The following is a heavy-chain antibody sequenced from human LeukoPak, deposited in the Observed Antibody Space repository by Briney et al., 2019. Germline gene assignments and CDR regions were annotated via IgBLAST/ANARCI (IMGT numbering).Heavy chain of an antibody. D-gene: IGHD4-17*01. CDR2: IWNDGSHQ. CDR1: GFTFSSYG. J-gene: IGHJ4*02. Sequence: PGGSLRLSCSASGFTFSSYGMHWVRQAPGKELEWVAVIWNDGSHQYYADSEKGRFTISRDNSRNTVYLQMNRLRVADTAVYYCARDATEYGDSHFDWWGQGTLVTVSS. CDR3: ARDATEYGDSHFDW. V-gene: IGHV3-33*01.